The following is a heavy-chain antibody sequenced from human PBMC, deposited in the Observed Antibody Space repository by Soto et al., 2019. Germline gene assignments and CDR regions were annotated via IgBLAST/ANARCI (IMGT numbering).Heavy chain of an antibody. D-gene: IGHD6-19*01. CDR2: IYYSAST. CDR1: GGSISSPDHH. Sequence: PSETLSLTCTVSGGSISSPDHHWTWIRQSPGKGLEWIGAIYYSASTYYNPSLKSRITISVDTSNNQFSLKLTSVTAADTAVYYCARVHVMVVAGSTFDYWGHGTLVTVSS. V-gene: IGHV4-30-4*01. J-gene: IGHJ4*01. CDR3: ARVHVMVVAGSTFDY.